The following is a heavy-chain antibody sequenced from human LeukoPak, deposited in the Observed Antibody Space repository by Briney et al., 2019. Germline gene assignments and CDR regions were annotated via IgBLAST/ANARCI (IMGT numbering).Heavy chain of an antibody. V-gene: IGHV4-34*01. D-gene: IGHD5-18*01. CDR1: GGSFSGYY. CDR2: INHSGST. Sequence: SETLSLTCAVYGGSFSGYYWSWIRQPPGKGLEWIGEINHSGSTNYNPSLLSRVTISVDTSKNQFSLKLTSVTAADTAVYYCARHPTHGDDTYGDHWGQGLLVTVSS. CDR3: ARHPTHGDDTYGDH. J-gene: IGHJ4*02.